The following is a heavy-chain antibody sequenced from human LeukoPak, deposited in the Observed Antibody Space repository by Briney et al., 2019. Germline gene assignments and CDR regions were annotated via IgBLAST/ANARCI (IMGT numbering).Heavy chain of an antibody. CDR2: MNPNSGDT. J-gene: IGHJ5*02. D-gene: IGHD3-10*01. CDR3: ARSGFGSGISFDL. V-gene: IGHV1-8*01. CDR1: GYTFTSYD. Sequence: ASVKVSCKASGYTFTSYDINWVRQAPGQGLEWMGRMNPNSGDTGYPQKFQGRVTMTRDTSITTAYMELSSLRSEDTAVYYCARSGFGSGISFDLWGQGTLVTVSS.